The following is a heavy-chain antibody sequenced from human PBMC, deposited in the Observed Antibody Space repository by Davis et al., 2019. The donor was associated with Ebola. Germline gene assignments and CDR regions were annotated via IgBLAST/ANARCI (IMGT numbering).Heavy chain of an antibody. J-gene: IGHJ6*02. CDR2: ISAYNGNT. Sequence: ASVKVSCKASGGTFSSYGISWVRQAPGQGLEWMGWISAYNGNTNYAQKLQGRVTMTTDTSTSTAYMELRSLRSDDTAVYYCARLAYRQWLVLRDYYYGMDVWGQGTTVTVSS. D-gene: IGHD6-19*01. CDR1: GGTFSSYG. V-gene: IGHV1-18*01. CDR3: ARLAYRQWLVLRDYYYGMDV.